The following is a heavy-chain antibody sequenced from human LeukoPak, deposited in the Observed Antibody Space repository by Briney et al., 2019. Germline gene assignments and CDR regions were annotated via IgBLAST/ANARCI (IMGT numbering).Heavy chain of an antibody. J-gene: IGHJ3*02. D-gene: IGHD3-22*01. CDR2: INPNNGNT. CDR3: ARRHPMIVDAFDI. Sequence: ASVKVSCKASGYTFTNYGISWVRQAPGQGLEWMGRINPNNGNTNYAQKLQGRVTMTTDTSTSTAYMELRSLRSDDTAVYYCARRHPMIVDAFDIWGQGTMVTVSS. V-gene: IGHV1-18*01. CDR1: GYTFTNYG.